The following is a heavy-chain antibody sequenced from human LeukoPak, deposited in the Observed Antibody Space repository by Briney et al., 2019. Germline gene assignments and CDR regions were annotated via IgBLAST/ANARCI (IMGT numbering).Heavy chain of an antibody. D-gene: IGHD1-1*01. V-gene: IGHV4-34*01. CDR2: ITERGST. Sequence: SETLSLTCAVSGGSFSGHYWSWIRQSTGKGLEGIGEITERGSTNYNPSLKSRVTISRDTSKNHFSLKVSSVTAADTAVYYCARGPITEDGTFHSPNAWGQGTLVTVSS. J-gene: IGHJ5*02. CDR1: GGSFSGHY. CDR3: ARGPITEDGTFHSPNA.